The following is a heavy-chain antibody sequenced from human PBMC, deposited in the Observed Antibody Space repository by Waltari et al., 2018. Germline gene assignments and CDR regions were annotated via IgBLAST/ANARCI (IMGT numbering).Heavy chain of an antibody. V-gene: IGHV3-7*01. CDR3: ARFLTGYYLYYFDY. J-gene: IGHJ4*02. CDR1: GFTFSGYW. CDR2: IKEDGSEK. Sequence: EVQLVESGGGLVQPGGSMRLSCAASGFTFSGYWMSWVRQAPGKGLEWGANIKEDGSEKYYVDSVKGRFTISRDNAKTSLYLQMNRLRAEDTAVYYCARFLTGYYLYYFDYWGQGTLVTVSS. D-gene: IGHD3-9*01.